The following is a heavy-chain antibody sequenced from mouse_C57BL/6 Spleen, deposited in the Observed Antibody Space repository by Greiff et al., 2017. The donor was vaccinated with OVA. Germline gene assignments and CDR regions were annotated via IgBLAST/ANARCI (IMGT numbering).Heavy chain of an antibody. CDR1: GYTFTSYW. J-gene: IGHJ4*01. CDR2: IDPSDSYP. Sequence: QVQLQQPGAELVMPGASVKLSCKASGYTFTSYWMHWVKQRPGQGLEWIGEIDPSDSYPNYNQKFKGKSTLTVDKSSSTAYIQLSSLTSEDSAVYSCARRGRILRSLTCAMGYWGKGTSVTVSS. V-gene: IGHV1-69*01. CDR3: ARRGRILRSLTCAMGY. D-gene: IGHD1-1*01.